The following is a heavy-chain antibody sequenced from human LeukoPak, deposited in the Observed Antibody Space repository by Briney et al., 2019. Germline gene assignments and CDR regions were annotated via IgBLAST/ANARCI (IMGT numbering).Heavy chain of an antibody. Sequence: GGSLRLSCTASGFTFSSYAMSWVRQAPGEGLEWVSAISGSGGSTYYADSVKGRFTISRDNSKNTLYLQMNSLRAEDTAVYYCALVELAYCGGDCHDYWGQGTLVTVSS. CDR3: ALVELAYCGGDCHDY. D-gene: IGHD2-21*02. CDR1: GFTFSSYA. J-gene: IGHJ4*02. V-gene: IGHV3-23*01. CDR2: ISGSGGST.